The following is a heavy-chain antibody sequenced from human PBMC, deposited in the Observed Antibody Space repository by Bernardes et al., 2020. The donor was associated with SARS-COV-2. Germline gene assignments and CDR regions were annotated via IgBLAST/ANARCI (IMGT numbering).Heavy chain of an antibody. Sequence: SESLSLTCAVSGGSLSDYFWSWIRQPPGKGLEWIGEIIHTGSTNYSPSLKSRVTMSVDTSKNQFSLKLNSVTAADTAVYYCARDYSPYGDNDAFDIWGQGTMVTVSS. V-gene: IGHV4-34*12. D-gene: IGHD4-17*01. J-gene: IGHJ3*02. CDR1: GGSLSDYF. CDR2: IIHTGST. CDR3: ARDYSPYGDNDAFDI.